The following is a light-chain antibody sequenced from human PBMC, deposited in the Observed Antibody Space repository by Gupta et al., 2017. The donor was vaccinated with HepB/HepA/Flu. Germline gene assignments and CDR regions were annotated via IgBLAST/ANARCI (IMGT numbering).Light chain of an antibody. V-gene: IGLV2-23*02. J-gene: IGLJ2*01. CDR2: EVN. CDR3: CSYAGDNTVV. CDR1: SSDVGNYNL. Sequence: QSALTQPASVSGSPGQSITISCTGTSSDVGNYNLVSWYQQHPGKAPKVMLYEVNKRPSGVSNRFFGSKSGNTASLTISGLQAEDEADYYCCSYAGDNTVVFGGGTKLTVL.